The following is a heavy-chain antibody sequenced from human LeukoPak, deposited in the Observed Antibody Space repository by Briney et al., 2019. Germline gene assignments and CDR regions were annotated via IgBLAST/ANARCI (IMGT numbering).Heavy chain of an antibody. D-gene: IGHD2-2*01. Sequence: SETLSLTCTVSGGSISSCGYYWSWIRQHPGKGLEWIGYIYYSGSTYYNPSLKSRVTISVDTSKNQFSLKPSSVIAADTAVYYCARDVPAGILDIWGQGTMVTVSS. CDR3: ARDVPAGILDI. J-gene: IGHJ3*02. V-gene: IGHV4-31*03. CDR1: GGSISSCGYY. CDR2: IYYSGST.